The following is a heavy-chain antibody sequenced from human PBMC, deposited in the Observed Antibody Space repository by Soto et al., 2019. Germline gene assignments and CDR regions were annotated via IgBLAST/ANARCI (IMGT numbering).Heavy chain of an antibody. V-gene: IGHV1-8*01. CDR1: GYTFTSYD. CDR2: MNPDSGNT. J-gene: IGHJ4*02. Sequence: QVQLVQSGAEVRTPGASVKVSCKASGYTFTSYDINWVRQATGQGPEWMGWMNPDSGNTGYVQKFQGRVTMTRNTAISTAYMELSSLRSEDTAVYYCARSVGGSNANFDYWGQGTLVTVSS. CDR3: ARSVGGSNANFDY. D-gene: IGHD3-10*01.